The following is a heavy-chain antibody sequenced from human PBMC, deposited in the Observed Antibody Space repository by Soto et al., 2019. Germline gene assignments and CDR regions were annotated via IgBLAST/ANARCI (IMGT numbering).Heavy chain of an antibody. Sequence: SETLSLTCTVSGGSISSGDYYWSWIRQPPGKGLEWIGYIYYSGSTYYNTSLKSRVTISVDTSKNQFSMKLSSVTAADTAVYYCARGEGAFDIWGQGTMVTVSS. CDR1: GGSISSGDYY. CDR3: ARGEGAFDI. V-gene: IGHV4-30-4*01. CDR2: IYYSGST. J-gene: IGHJ3*02.